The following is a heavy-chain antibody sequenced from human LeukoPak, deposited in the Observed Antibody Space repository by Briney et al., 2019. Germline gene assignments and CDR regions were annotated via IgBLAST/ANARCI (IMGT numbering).Heavy chain of an antibody. D-gene: IGHD6-19*01. CDR2: LSGYGFDT. J-gene: IGHJ4*02. CDR1: GFTFSKFA. V-gene: IGHV3-23*01. Sequence: PGGSLRLSCAASGFTFSKFAMSWVRQAPGKGLEWVSSLSGYGFDTYYPDSVKGRFTISRDNSKNTLYLQMNSLRAEDTAVYYCARSSSGWWGYLGHWGQGTLVTVSS. CDR3: ARSSSGWWGYLGH.